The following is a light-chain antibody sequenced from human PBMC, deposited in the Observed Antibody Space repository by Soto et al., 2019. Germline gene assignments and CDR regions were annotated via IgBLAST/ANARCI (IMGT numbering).Light chain of an antibody. J-gene: IGLJ1*01. Sequence: QSVLTQPASVSGSPGQSITISCTGTSSDVGGYNYVSWYQQHPGKAPKLIIYEVSNRPSGVSNRFSGSKSGNTASLTISGLQAEDEADYYCSSYTSNSPYVLATGTKV. CDR2: EVS. CDR1: SSDVGGYNY. CDR3: SSYTSNSPYV. V-gene: IGLV2-14*01.